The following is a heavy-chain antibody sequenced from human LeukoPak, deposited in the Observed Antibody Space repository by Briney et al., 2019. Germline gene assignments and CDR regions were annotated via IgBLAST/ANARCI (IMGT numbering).Heavy chain of an antibody. CDR1: GFAFDDYG. Sequence: GGSLRLSCAASGFAFDDYGMSWVRQIPGKGLEWVSLINWNGGSTTYADSVKGRFTISRDNAQKSLFLQMNSLSAEDTGFYYCAKGAFGDLSYYFDYWGQGTLVTVSS. J-gene: IGHJ4*02. V-gene: IGHV3-20*04. CDR2: INWNGGST. D-gene: IGHD3-10*01. CDR3: AKGAFGDLSYYFDY.